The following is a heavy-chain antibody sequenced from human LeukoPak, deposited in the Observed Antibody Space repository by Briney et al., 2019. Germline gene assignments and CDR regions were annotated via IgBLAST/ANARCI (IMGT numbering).Heavy chain of an antibody. CDR3: ARGLPPMQNAAAYAFDI. CDR2: INHSGST. D-gene: IGHD6-13*01. V-gene: IGHV4-34*01. CDR1: GGSFSGYY. Sequence: SETLSLTCAVYGGSFSGYYWSWIRQPPGKGLEWIGEINHSGSTNYNPSLKSRVTISVDTSKNQFSLKLSSVTAADTAVYYCARGLPPMQNAAAYAFDIWGQGTMVTVSS. J-gene: IGHJ3*02.